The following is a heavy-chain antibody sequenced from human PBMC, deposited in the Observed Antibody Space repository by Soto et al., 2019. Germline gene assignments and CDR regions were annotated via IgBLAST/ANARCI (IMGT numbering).Heavy chain of an antibody. V-gene: IGHV1-46*01. CDR1: GYTFTGYY. J-gene: IGHJ5*01. CDR3: ARVYYDSSGLNWFDS. Sequence: ASVKVSCKASGYTFTGYYMHWVRQAPGQGLEWMGIINPSGGSTSYAQKFQGRVTMTRDTSTSTVYMELSSLRSEDTAVYYCARVYYDSSGLNWFDSWAQGTLVPVSS. CDR2: INPSGGST. D-gene: IGHD3-22*01.